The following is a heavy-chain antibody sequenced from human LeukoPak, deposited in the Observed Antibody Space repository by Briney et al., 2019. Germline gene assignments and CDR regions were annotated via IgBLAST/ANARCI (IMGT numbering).Heavy chain of an antibody. J-gene: IGHJ4*02. CDR1: GGSISTYY. V-gene: IGHV4-59*01. D-gene: IGHD4-11*01. Sequence: KPSETLSLTCTVSGGSISTYYWSWIRQPPGKGLEWVGYIYYSGSTTYNPSLKGRVTISVDTSKNQFSLQLSSVTAADTAVYYFARMYSNYFGYWGQGSLVTVSS. CDR2: IYYSGST. CDR3: ARMYSNYFGY.